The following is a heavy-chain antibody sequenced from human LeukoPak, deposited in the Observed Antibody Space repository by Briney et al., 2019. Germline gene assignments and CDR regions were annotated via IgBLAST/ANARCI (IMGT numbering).Heavy chain of an antibody. D-gene: IGHD2-2*01. CDR1: GYTFTGYY. Sequence: ASVKVSCEASGYTFTGYYMHWVRQAPGQGLEWMGWINPNSGGTNYAQKFQGRVTMTRDTSISTAYMELSRLRSDDTAVYYCARDIVVVPAAVTYYMDVWGKGTTVTVSS. CDR3: ARDIVVVPAAVTYYMDV. CDR2: INPNSGGT. V-gene: IGHV1-2*02. J-gene: IGHJ6*03.